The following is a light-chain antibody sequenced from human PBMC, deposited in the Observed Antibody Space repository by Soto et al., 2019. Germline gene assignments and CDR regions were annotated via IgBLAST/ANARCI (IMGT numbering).Light chain of an antibody. CDR1: QGIGSY. V-gene: IGKV1-27*01. Sequence: IQMTQSPSSLSASIGDRVTLTCRASQGIGSYLAWYQQKPGKVPKLLIYAASTLQSGVPSRFSGSGYGTDFTLTISSLQPEDVATYYCQKYNSAPRTFGQGTTVDI. CDR3: QKYNSAPRT. J-gene: IGKJ1*01. CDR2: AAS.